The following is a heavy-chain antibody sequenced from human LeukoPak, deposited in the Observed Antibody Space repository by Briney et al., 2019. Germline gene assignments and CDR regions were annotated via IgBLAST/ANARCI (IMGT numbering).Heavy chain of an antibody. CDR3: ASGYSSSS. CDR1: GFTFSSYA. D-gene: IGHD6-13*01. J-gene: IGHJ5*02. Sequence: PGGSLRLSCAASGFTFSSYAMHWVRQAPGKGLEYVSAISGNGGSTYYANSVKGRFTISRDNSKNTLYLQMGSLRAEDMAVYYCASGYSSSSWGQGTLVTVSS. CDR2: ISGNGGST. V-gene: IGHV3-64*01.